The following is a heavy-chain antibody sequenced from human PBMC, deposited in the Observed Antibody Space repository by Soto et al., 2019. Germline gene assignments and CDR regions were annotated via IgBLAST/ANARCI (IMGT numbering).Heavy chain of an antibody. CDR3: ATDGVRHNWNDEPHWFDP. D-gene: IGHD1-20*01. CDR2: IWYDGSNK. CDR1: GFIFSSYG. Sequence: GGSLRLSCAASGFIFSSYGMHWVRQAPGKGLEWVAIIWYDGSNKYYADSVKGRFIISRDNSKNRLYLQMNSLRAEDTAVYYCATDGVRHNWNDEPHWFDPWGQGILVTVSS. V-gene: IGHV3-33*01. J-gene: IGHJ5*02.